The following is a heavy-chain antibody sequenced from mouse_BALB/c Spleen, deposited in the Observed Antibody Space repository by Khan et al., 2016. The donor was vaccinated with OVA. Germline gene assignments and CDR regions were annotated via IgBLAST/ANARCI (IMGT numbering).Heavy chain of an antibody. V-gene: IGHV1-18*01. CDR3: ARDAGRY. CDR2: INPKNGIT. Sequence: VQLQQSGPELVQPGASVKISCKTSGYTFTEYTLHWVKQSHGKSLEWIGVINPKNGITSYNQKFKGKATLTVDKSSSTAYMEFRSLTSEDSAVYYCARDAGRYWGQGTSVTVSS. D-gene: IGHD3-3*01. J-gene: IGHJ4*01. CDR1: GYTFTEYT.